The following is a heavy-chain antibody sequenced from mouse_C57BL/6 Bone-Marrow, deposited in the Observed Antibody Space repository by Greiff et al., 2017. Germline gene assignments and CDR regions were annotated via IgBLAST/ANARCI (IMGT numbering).Heavy chain of an antibody. V-gene: IGHV1-50*01. J-gene: IGHJ1*03. CDR3: ARESHWYFDV. CDR2: IDPSDSYT. CDR1: GYTFTSYW. Sequence: QVQLQQSGAELVRPGASVKLSCTASGYTFTSYWMQWVKQRPGQGLEWIGEIDPSDSYTNYNQKFKGKATLTVDTSSSTAYMQLSSLTSEDSAVYYCARESHWYFDVWGTGTTVTVSS.